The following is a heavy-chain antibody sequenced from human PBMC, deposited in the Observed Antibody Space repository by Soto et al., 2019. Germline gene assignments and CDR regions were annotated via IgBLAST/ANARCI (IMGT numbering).Heavy chain of an antibody. V-gene: IGHV1-69*13. CDR2: IIPIFGTA. D-gene: IGHD6-13*01. CDR3: ARESLLKAAAGPTSYYFDY. CDR1: GGTFSSYA. J-gene: IGHJ4*02. Sequence: GASVKVSCKASGGTFSSYAISWVRQAPGQGLEWMGGIIPIFGTANYAQKFQGRVTITADESTSTAYMELSSLRSEDTAVYYCARESLLKAAAGPTSYYFDYWGQGTLVTVSS.